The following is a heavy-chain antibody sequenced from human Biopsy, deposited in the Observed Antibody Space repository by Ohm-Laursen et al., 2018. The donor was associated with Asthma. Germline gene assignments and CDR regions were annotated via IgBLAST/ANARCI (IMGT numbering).Heavy chain of an antibody. D-gene: IGHD6-19*01. CDR2: ISYDGSSI. CDR3: AREGVAGTHIED. CDR1: RFTYE. Sequence: LRLSCTALRFTYEMHWVRQAPGKGLEWAAVISYDGSSIYYADSVKGRFTISRDNSKNTLSLQMNSLTAEDTAVYYCAREGVAGTHIEDWGQGTLVTVSS. J-gene: IGHJ4*02. V-gene: IGHV3-30-3*01.